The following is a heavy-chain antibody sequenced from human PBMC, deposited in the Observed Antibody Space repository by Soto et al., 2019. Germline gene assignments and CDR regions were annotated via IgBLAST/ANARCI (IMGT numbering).Heavy chain of an antibody. J-gene: IGHJ5*02. CDR2: ISGSGGST. V-gene: IGHV3-23*01. CDR1: GFTFSSYA. CDR3: ANSRSPYYYDSSGYGEFDP. D-gene: IGHD3-22*01. Sequence: GGSLRLSCAASGFTFSSYAMSWVRQAPGKGLEWVSAISGSGGSTYYADSVKGRFTISRDNSKNTLYLQMNSLRAEDTAVYYCANSRSPYYYDSSGYGEFDPWGQGTLVTVSS.